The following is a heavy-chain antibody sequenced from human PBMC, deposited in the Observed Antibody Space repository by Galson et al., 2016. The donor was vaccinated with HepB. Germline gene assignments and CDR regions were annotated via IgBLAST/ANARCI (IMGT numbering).Heavy chain of an antibody. CDR2: ISDSGSRT. J-gene: IGHJ6*02. V-gene: IGHV3-11*01. Sequence: SLRLSCAASGFSFSDSYISWIRRAPGKGLEWISYISDSGSRTYYADSVKGRFTMSRHNARKSAYLHLNRLRVEDTAVYYCATCHFYWTGYAYRDGLDVWGQGTTVTVSS. D-gene: IGHD3/OR15-3a*01. CDR1: GFSFSDSY. CDR3: ATCHFYWTGYAYRDGLDV.